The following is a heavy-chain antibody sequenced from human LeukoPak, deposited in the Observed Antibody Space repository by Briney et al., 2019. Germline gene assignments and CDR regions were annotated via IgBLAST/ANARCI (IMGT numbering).Heavy chain of an antibody. CDR1: GGSISSGDYY. CDR2: IYYSGST. J-gene: IGHJ6*03. D-gene: IGHD2-2*01. Sequence: PSETPSLTCTVSGGSISSGDYYWSWIRQPPGKGLEWIGYIYYSGSTYYNPSLKSRVTISVDTSKNQFSLKLSSVTAADTAVYYCARGTQKYCSSTSCRGAYYYYYMDVWGKGTTVTVSS. CDR3: ARGTQKYCSSTSCRGAYYYYYMDV. V-gene: IGHV4-30-4*08.